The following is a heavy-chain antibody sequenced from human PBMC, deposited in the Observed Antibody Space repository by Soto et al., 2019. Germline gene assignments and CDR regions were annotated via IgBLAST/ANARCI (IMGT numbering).Heavy chain of an antibody. V-gene: IGHV3-30-3*01. J-gene: IGHJ6*02. CDR3: ARDLEGSSGYSSRYYYYGMDV. CDR1: GFTFSSYA. Sequence: GGSLRLSCAASGFTFSSYAMHWVRQAPGKGLEWVAVISYDGSNKYYADSAKGRFTISRDNSKNTLYLQMNSLRAEDTAVYYCARDLEGSSGYSSRYYYYGMDVWGQGTTVTVSS. CDR2: ISYDGSNK. D-gene: IGHD3-22*01.